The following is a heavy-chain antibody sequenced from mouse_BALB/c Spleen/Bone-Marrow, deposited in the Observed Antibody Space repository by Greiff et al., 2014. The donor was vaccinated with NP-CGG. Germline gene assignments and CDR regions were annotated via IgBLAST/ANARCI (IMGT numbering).Heavy chain of an antibody. J-gene: IGHJ2*01. V-gene: IGHV14-3*02. D-gene: IGHD1-1*01. Sequence: VQLQQSGAELVKPGASVKLSCTASGFNIKDTYMHWVKQRPEQGLEWIGRIDPANGNTKYDPKFQGKATITADTSSNTAYLQLSSLTSEDTAVYYCANYYYGYYFDSWGQGTTLIVSS. CDR3: ANYYYGYYFDS. CDR1: GFNIKDTY. CDR2: IDPANGNT.